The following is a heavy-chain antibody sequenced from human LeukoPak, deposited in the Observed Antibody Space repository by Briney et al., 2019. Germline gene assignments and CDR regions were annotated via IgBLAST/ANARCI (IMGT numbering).Heavy chain of an antibody. CDR2: IYYSGST. Sequence: PSETLSLTCTVSGGSISSSSYYWGWIRQPPGKGLEWIGSIYYSGSTYYNPSLKSRVTISVDTSKNQFSLKLSSVTAADTAVYYCARGLGFGESPYWGQGTLVTVSS. V-gene: IGHV4-39*07. D-gene: IGHD3-10*01. CDR3: ARGLGFGESPY. CDR1: GGSISSSSYY. J-gene: IGHJ4*02.